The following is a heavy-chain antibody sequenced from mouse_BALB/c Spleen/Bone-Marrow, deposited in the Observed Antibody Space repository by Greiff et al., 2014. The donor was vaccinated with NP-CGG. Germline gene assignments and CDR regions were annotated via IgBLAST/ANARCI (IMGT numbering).Heavy chain of an antibody. CDR2: IFPGDSTT. D-gene: IGHD1-2*01. V-gene: IGHV1S56*01. Sequence: QVQLKQSGVELVKPGASVKLSCKASGNTFTSYDINWVRQRPEQGLEWIGWIFPGDSTTKYNEKFKGKATLSTDKSSSTVHMQLSRLTSEDSAVYFCLRSRLRDWYFDVWGAGTTVTISS. CDR1: GNTFTSYD. CDR3: LRSRLRDWYFDV. J-gene: IGHJ1*01.